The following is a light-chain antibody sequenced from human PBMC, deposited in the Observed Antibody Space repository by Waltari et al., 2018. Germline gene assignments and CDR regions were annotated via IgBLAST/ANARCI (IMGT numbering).Light chain of an antibody. J-gene: IGKJ1*01. V-gene: IGKV3-20*01. CDR3: QHYLRLPVT. CDR2: GAS. CDR1: QSVSRA. Sequence: EIVFTQPTGTLSVSLGERAPLSCRAGQSVSRALTWYQHKPGQAPRLLIYGASTRAPGIPDRFSGSGSGTDFSLTISRLEPDDFAVYYCQHYLRLPVTFGQGTTVEV.